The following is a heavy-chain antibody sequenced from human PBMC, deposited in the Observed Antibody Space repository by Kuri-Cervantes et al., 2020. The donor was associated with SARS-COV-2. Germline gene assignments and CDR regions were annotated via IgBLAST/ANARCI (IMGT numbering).Heavy chain of an antibody. CDR1: GDSISKYY. J-gene: IGHJ6*02. Sequence: SETLSLTCTVSGDSISKYYWTWIRQPPGKGLEWIGHFYYGSPNYNPSLKSRVTISVDTSKNQFSLKLSSVTAADTAVYYCARQASYYYGSGSYWYYYYGMDVWGQGTTVTVSS. D-gene: IGHD3-10*01. CDR3: ARQASYYYGSGSYWYYYYGMDV. V-gene: IGHV4-59*08. CDR2: FYYGSP.